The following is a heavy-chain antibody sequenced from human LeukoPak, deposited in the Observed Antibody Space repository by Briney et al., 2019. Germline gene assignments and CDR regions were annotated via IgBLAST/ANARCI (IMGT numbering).Heavy chain of an antibody. Sequence: GGSLRLSCATSGFTFSNAWMNWVRQAPGKGLEWVGRIRSISDGGTIDYAAPVKGRFTLSRDDSKTTLYLQMNSLQTEDTAVYYCATDFYDSTWGQGTLVTVSS. D-gene: IGHD3-22*01. CDR3: ATDFYDST. CDR1: GFTFSNAW. J-gene: IGHJ5*02. CDR2: IRSISDGGTI. V-gene: IGHV3-15*07.